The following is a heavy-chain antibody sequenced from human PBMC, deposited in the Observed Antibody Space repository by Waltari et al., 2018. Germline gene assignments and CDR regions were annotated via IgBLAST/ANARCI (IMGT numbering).Heavy chain of an antibody. CDR1: GFLFRSLS. CDR2: FSNSGGTI. J-gene: IGHJ4*02. CDR3: ARSYAGNYGIGMPFDY. D-gene: IGHD3-10*01. V-gene: IGHV3-48*04. Sequence: EVQLVAPVGRLVQPGGSLRTSCAGSGFLFRSLSTLGVRQAPGKGLEWISYFSNSGGTIYDVDSVKGRFTISRDNAKNSLYLQMNSLRTEDTAVYYCARSYAGNYGIGMPFDYWGQGTLVTVSS.